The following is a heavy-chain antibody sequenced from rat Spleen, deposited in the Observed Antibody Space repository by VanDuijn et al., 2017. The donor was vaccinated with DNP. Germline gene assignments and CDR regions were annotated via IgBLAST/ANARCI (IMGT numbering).Heavy chain of an antibody. CDR3: ARDFHTTGINPFDY. CDR2: ITSSGGGS. CDR1: GFTFSDYY. Sequence: EVQLVESGGDLVQPGRSLKLSCAASGFTFSDYYMAWVRQVPGKGLEWVASITSSGGGSYFPDSVKGRFTISRDNAKNTLYLQMNSLRSEDTATYYCARDFHTTGINPFDYWGQGVMVTVSS. J-gene: IGHJ2*01. V-gene: IGHV5-25*01. D-gene: IGHD1-7*01.